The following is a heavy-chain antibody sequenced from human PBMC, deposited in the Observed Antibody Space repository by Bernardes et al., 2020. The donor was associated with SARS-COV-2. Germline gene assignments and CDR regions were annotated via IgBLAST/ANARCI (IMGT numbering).Heavy chain of an antibody. CDR2: MGRINGVNGAT. Sequence: ASVKVSCKASGYTFSDHSIHWVRQAPGQRLEWMGWMGRINGVNGATEYSQKFQGKVTITTDTSASTAYMELRSLTSEDTALYYCARGQHRGAWLTDLWGQGSQVTVSS. D-gene: IGHD1-26*01. CDR1: GYTFSDHS. V-gene: IGHV1-3*01. J-gene: IGHJ4*02. CDR3: ARGQHRGAWLTDL.